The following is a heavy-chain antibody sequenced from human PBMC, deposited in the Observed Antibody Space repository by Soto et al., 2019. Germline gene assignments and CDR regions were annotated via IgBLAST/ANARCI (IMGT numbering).Heavy chain of an antibody. D-gene: IGHD6-6*01. J-gene: IGHJ4*02. CDR1: GFTFSSYG. CDR3: ARGSPSIAAQEDYFDY. CDR2: IWYDGSNK. V-gene: IGHV3-33*01. Sequence: PVGSLRLSCAASGFTFSSYGMHWVRQAPGKGLEWVAVIWYDGSNKYYADSVKGRFTISRDNSKNTLYLQMNSLRAEDTAVYHCARGSPSIAAQEDYFDYWGQGTLVTVSS.